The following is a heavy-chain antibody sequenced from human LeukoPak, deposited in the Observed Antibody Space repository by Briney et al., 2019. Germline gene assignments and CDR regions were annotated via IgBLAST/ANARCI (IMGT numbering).Heavy chain of an antibody. CDR1: GFTFGDYP. D-gene: IGHD1-26*01. V-gene: IGHV3-49*03. CDR3: TRDMEASGSYVGY. CDR2: IRSKAYGGTT. Sequence: GGSLRLSCTASGFTFGDYPMSWFRQAPGKGLEWLGLIRSKAYGGTTESAASVKGRFIISRDDSKSIAYLQMNSLKTEDTAVYYCTRDMEASGSYVGYWGQGTLVTVSS. J-gene: IGHJ4*02.